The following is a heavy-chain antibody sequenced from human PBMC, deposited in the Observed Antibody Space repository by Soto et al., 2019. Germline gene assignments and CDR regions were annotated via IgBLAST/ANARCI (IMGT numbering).Heavy chain of an antibody. Sequence: GESLKISCKGSGYNFAGYWIAWVRQMPGKGLELMGIIYPSDSDTRYRPSFQGQVTISADKSISSAYLQWSSLRASDTAMYYCARGGLSTRTFEYWGQGTPVTVS. CDR1: GYNFAGYW. J-gene: IGHJ4*02. CDR3: ARGGLSTRTFEY. D-gene: IGHD1-1*01. V-gene: IGHV5-51*01. CDR2: IYPSDSDT.